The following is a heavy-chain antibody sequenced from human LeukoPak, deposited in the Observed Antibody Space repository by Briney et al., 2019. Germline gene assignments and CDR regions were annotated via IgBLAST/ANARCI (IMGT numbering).Heavy chain of an antibody. CDR3: ARAPARIAAAGTLDY. Sequence: GASVKVSCKASGYTFTSYGISWVRQAPGQGLEWMGWISAYNGNTNYAQKLQGRVTTTTDTSTSTAYMELRSLRSDDTAVYYCARAPARIAAAGTLDYWGQGTLVTVSS. J-gene: IGHJ4*02. CDR1: GYTFTSYG. V-gene: IGHV1-18*01. D-gene: IGHD6-13*01. CDR2: ISAYNGNT.